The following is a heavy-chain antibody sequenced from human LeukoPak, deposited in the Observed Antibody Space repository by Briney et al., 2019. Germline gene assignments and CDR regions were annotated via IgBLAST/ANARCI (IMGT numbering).Heavy chain of an antibody. D-gene: IGHD3-22*01. V-gene: IGHV5-51*01. CDR2: IYPGDSDT. CDR3: ARQRIGSSGYYYPHWFDP. CDR1: GYSFTSYW. Sequence: GESLKISCKGSGYSFTSYWIGWVRQMPGKGLEWMGIIYPGDSDTRYSPSFQGQVTISADKSISTAYLQWSSLKASDTAMYYCARQRIGSSGYYYPHWFDPWGQGTLVTVSS. J-gene: IGHJ5*02.